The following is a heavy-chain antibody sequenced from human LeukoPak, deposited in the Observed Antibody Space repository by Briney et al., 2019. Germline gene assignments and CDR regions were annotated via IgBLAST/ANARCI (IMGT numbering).Heavy chain of an antibody. J-gene: IGHJ4*02. Sequence: GGTLRLSCAASGFTFSSYGMNWVRQAPGKGLEWVAFIRYDGSNKYYADSVKGRFTISRDNSKNTLYLQVNSLRAEDTAVYYCAKDLDSYGYIGYYFDYWGQGTLVTVSS. D-gene: IGHD5-18*01. CDR2: IRYDGSNK. V-gene: IGHV3-30*02. CDR1: GFTFSSYG. CDR3: AKDLDSYGYIGYYFDY.